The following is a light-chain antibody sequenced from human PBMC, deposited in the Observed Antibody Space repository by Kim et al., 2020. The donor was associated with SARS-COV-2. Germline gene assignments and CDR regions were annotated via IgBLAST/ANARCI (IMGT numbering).Light chain of an antibody. V-gene: IGLV3-1*01. Sequence: LPPGQSASITCSGDRLGDQYTCWYQHKPGQSPVLVIYQDSKRPSGIPERFSGSNSGNTATLTISGTQAMDEADYYCQAWDSSTAVFGGGTQLTVL. CDR2: QDS. CDR3: QAWDSSTAV. J-gene: IGLJ3*02. CDR1: RLGDQY.